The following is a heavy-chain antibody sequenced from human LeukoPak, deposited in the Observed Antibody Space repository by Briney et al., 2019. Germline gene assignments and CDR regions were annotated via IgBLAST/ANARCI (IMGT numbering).Heavy chain of an antibody. CDR1: GGSISSGDYY. V-gene: IGHV4-30-4*01. CDR2: IYYSRST. J-gene: IGHJ4*02. D-gene: IGHD4-11*01. CDR3: ARDTKSTVTTSD. Sequence: SQTLSLTCTVSGGSISSGDYYWSWIRQPPGQGLEWIGYIYYSRSTYYNPSLKSRVTISVDTSKNQFSLKLSSVTAADTAVYYCARDTKSTVTTSDWGQGTLVTVSS.